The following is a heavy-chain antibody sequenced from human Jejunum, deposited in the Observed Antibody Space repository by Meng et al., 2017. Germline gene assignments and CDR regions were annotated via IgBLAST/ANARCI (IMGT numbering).Heavy chain of an antibody. CDR1: GYTFTPYY. D-gene: IGHD3-16*01. CDR2: MNPNSGAT. CDR3: ARENWVLDY. J-gene: IGHJ4*02. V-gene: IGHV1-2*02. Sequence: QVDLGQAGAEVKKPGASVKVSCKTSGYTFTPYYIHWVRQAPGQGLEWVGCMNPNSGATDFGMNFQGRITLTRDTSISTAYMELTRLTSDDTAIYYCARENWVLDYWGRGTLVTVSS.